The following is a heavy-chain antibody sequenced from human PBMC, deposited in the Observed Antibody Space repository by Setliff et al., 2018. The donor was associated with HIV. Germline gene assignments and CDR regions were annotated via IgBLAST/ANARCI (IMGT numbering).Heavy chain of an antibody. J-gene: IGHJ6*02. Sequence: GGSLRLSCAASGFTFSSHSMNWVRQAPGKGLEWVSSISRSSSYIYYSDSVKGRFTISRDNAGNSLYLQMNSLSAEDTALYYRTREDAVSANALDVWGQGTTVTVSS. CDR2: ISRSSSYI. CDR1: GFTFSSHS. V-gene: IGHV3-21*01. D-gene: IGHD3-22*01. CDR3: TREDAVSANALDV.